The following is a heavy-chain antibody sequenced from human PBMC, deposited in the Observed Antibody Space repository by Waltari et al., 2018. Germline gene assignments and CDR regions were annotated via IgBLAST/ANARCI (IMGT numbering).Heavy chain of an antibody. V-gene: IGHV3-23*01. J-gene: IGHJ4*02. CDR1: GFPFSNFA. CDR2: ITSGGGDT. CDR3: AKEIHTIGRPCFDC. Sequence: QLLESGGGWIQPGGSLRLSCVASGFPFSNFAISWVRQAPGKGLGWVSGITSGGGDTYYADSVRGRFTISRDNARNRLYLQMNSLRDEDTAVYYCAKEIHTIGRPCFDCWGQGVRVTVSS.